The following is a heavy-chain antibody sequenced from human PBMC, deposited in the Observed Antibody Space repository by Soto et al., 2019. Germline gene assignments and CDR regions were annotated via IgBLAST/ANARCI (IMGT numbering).Heavy chain of an antibody. CDR3: ARARWYDAFDV. CDR1: GFFISSGNY. Sequence: TLSLTCAVSGFFISSGNYWGWIRKPPGKGLEWIGSIFHGGNTYYNPSLKSRVTISVGMSKNQFSLKLNSVTAADTAVYYCARARWYDAFDVWGQGTVVTVSS. D-gene: IGHD2-15*01. J-gene: IGHJ3*01. CDR2: IFHGGNT. V-gene: IGHV4-38-2*01.